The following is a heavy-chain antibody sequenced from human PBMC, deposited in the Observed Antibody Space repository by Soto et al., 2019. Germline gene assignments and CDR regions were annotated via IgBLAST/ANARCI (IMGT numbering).Heavy chain of an antibody. V-gene: IGHV4-59*01. CDR3: ARSYSGTFYGYDT. Sequence: SETLSLTCTVSGGSISSYHWSWIRQSPGKGLEWIGYVFYTGSTKYNPALKRRVTISVDTSKHQFSLKLSSVSAADTGLYYCARSYSGTFYGYDTWGQGILVTVSS. J-gene: IGHJ5*02. D-gene: IGHD1-26*01. CDR1: GGSISSYH. CDR2: VFYTGST.